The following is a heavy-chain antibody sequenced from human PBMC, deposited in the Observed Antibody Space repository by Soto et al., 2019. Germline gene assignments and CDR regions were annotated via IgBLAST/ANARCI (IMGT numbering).Heavy chain of an antibody. CDR3: ARVRYCSGGSCHSNPLDY. Sequence: QVQLVQSGTEVKKPGASVTVPCKTYGYTFTNYGISWVRQAPGQGPEWMGWISGYNGNTDYAQNLQGRVTMTTDTSTSTAYMELRSLRSDDTAVYYCARVRYCSGGSCHSNPLDYWGQGTLVTVSS. J-gene: IGHJ4*02. CDR2: ISGYNGNT. CDR1: GYTFTNYG. D-gene: IGHD2-15*01. V-gene: IGHV1-18*01.